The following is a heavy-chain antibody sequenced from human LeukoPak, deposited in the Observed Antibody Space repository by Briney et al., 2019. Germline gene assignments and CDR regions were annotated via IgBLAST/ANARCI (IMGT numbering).Heavy chain of an antibody. D-gene: IGHD3-10*01. Sequence: GGSLRLSCSASGFTFSRYDMHWVRQAPGKGLEYVSAISSNGGSTYYADSVKDRFTISRDNSKNTLYLQMSSLRAEDTAVYYCVKRYYGSGSYYKGGAFDYWGQGTLVTVSS. CDR3: VKRYYGSGSYYKGGAFDY. CDR2: ISSNGGST. V-gene: IGHV3-64D*09. J-gene: IGHJ4*02. CDR1: GFTFSRYD.